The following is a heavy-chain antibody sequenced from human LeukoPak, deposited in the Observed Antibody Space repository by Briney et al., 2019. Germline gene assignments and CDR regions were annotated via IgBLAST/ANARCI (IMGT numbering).Heavy chain of an antibody. CDR3: ARSPNTIFGVVSADY. V-gene: IGHV1-69*05. CDR1: GYTFTSYA. D-gene: IGHD3-3*01. J-gene: IGHJ4*02. Sequence: SVKVSCKASGYTFTSYAISWVRQAPGQGLEWMGGIIPIFGTANYAQKFQGRVTITTDESTSTAYMELSSLRSEDTAVYYCARSPNTIFGVVSADYWGQGTLVTVSS. CDR2: IIPIFGTA.